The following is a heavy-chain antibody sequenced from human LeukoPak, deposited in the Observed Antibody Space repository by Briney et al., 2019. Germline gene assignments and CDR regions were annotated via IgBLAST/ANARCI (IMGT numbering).Heavy chain of an antibody. J-gene: IGHJ4*02. Sequence: GGSLRLSCVGSGFTFSDAWMSWVRQAPGKGLEWVGRIKSKSDGGTIDYAAPVKGRFTISRDDSRNTLYLQMNSLKTEDTAVYYCTTRRQDGWWGQGTLVTVSS. CDR1: GFTFSDAW. CDR2: IKSKSDGGTI. CDR3: TTRRQDGW. D-gene: IGHD2-15*01. V-gene: IGHV3-15*01.